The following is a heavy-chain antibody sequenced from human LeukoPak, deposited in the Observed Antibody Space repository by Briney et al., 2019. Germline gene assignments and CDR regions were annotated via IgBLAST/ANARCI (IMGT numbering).Heavy chain of an antibody. CDR2: INPSGGST. CDR1: GYTFTSYY. Sequence: ASVKVSCKASGYTFTSYYMHWVRQAHGQGLEWMGRINPSGGSTSYAQKFQGRVTMTRDTSTSTVYMELSSLRSEDTPVYYCARVVRGEYYFDYWGQGTLVTVSS. D-gene: IGHD3-10*01. J-gene: IGHJ4*02. CDR3: ARVVRGEYYFDY. V-gene: IGHV1-46*01.